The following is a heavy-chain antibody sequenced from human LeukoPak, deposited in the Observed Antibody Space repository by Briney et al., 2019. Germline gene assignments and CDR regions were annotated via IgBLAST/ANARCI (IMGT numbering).Heavy chain of an antibody. CDR3: AKDRSSWSFDY. J-gene: IGHJ4*02. CDR2: IRHDGSNT. Sequence: GGCLRLSCAASGFTFSSYGMHWVRQAPGKGLGWVAIIRHDGSNTYYAHYVKGRFTISRDTSKNTLYLQMSSLRAEDTAVYYCAKDRSSWSFDYWGQGNLVTVSS. CDR1: GFTFSSYG. D-gene: IGHD6-13*01. V-gene: IGHV3-30*02.